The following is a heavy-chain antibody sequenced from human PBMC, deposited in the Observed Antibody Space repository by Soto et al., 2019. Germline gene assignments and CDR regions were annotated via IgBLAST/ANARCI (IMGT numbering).Heavy chain of an antibody. J-gene: IGHJ4*02. CDR3: ARDYVLFTEGPSGYQKYYFDY. V-gene: IGHV1-69*01. D-gene: IGHD3-22*01. CDR2: IIPIFGTA. Sequence: QVQLQESGPGLVKPSETLSLTCIVSDGSVSSADYYWTWMRQPPGKGLEWMGGIIPIFGTANYAQKFQGRVTITADESTSTAYMELSSLRSEDTAVYYCARDYVLFTEGPSGYQKYYFDYWGQGTLVTVSS. CDR1: DGSVSSAD.